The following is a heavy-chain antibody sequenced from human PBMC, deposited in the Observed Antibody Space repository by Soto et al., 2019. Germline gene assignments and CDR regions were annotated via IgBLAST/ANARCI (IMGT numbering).Heavy chain of an antibody. V-gene: IGHV1-3*01. D-gene: IGHD3-3*01. CDR1: GYTFTPYV. CDR3: ARVGQNCYGMDV. CDR2: LNAGNDNT. Sequence: QVQLVQSGAEVKKPGASVKVSCKASGYTFTPYVMYWVRQAPGQRLEWMGWLNAGNDNTEYSQKLQGRVTITRDTSASTVYMELSSLRSEDTAVYYCARVGQNCYGMDVWGQGTTVTDSS. J-gene: IGHJ6*02.